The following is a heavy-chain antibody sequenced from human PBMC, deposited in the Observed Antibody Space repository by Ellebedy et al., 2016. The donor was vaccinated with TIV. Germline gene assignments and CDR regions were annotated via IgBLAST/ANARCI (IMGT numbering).Heavy chain of an antibody. D-gene: IGHD4-17*01. Sequence: ASVKVSCKASGYTFTDYYIHWVRQAPGQGLEWMGWINPNSGGTNYAQKFQGRVTMTRDTSISTAYMELSRLTSDDTAVYYCARWWDSGPTTVGMDVWGQGATVTVSS. J-gene: IGHJ6*02. CDR3: ARWWDSGPTTVGMDV. V-gene: IGHV1-2*02. CDR1: GYTFTDYY. CDR2: INPNSGGT.